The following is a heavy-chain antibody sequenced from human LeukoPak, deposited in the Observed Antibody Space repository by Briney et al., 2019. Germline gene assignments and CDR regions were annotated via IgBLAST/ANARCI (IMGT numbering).Heavy chain of an antibody. D-gene: IGHD5-18*01. Sequence: GGSLRLSCAASGSTLRSYWMNWVRQAPGKGLEWVANINQDASAKSYVDSVRGRFTISRDDAKNSLHLQMNSLRAEDTAVYYCARDLYSYGANQDDYWGQGILVTVSS. CDR1: GSTLRSYW. CDR2: INQDASAK. CDR3: ARDLYSYGANQDDY. V-gene: IGHV3-7*01. J-gene: IGHJ4*02.